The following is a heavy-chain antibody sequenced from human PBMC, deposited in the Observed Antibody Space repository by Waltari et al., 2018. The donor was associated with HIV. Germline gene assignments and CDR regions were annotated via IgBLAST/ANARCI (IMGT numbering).Heavy chain of an antibody. D-gene: IGHD6-13*01. CDR1: YGSISSSSYY. CDR2: IYHSGST. V-gene: IGHV4-39*01. CDR3: ARAYSSSWYYCDY. Sequence: QLQLQESGPGLVKPSETLSLTCSVSYGSISSSSYYWGWIRQLPGKGLEWIGSIYHSGSTYYSPSLKSRVNISVDTSKNQFSLKLNSLTAADTAIYYCARAYSSSWYYCDYWGQGTLVTVSS. J-gene: IGHJ4*02.